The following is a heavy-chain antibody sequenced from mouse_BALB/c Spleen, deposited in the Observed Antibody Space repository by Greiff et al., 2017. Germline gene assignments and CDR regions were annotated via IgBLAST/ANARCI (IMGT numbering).Heavy chain of an antibody. CDR2: INSNGGST. Sequence: DVKLVESGGGLVKIGGSLKLSCAASGFTFSSYYMSWVRQTPEKRLELVAAINSNGGSTYYPDTVKGRFTISRDNAKNTLYLQMSSLKSEDTALYYCARHGNSYFDYWGQGTTLTVSS. CDR1: GFTFSSYY. V-gene: IGHV5-6-2*01. D-gene: IGHD2-1*01. J-gene: IGHJ2*01. CDR3: ARHGNSYFDY.